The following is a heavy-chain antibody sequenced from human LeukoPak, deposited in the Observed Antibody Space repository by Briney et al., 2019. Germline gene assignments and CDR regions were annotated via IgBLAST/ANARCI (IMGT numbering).Heavy chain of an antibody. V-gene: IGHV4-61*02. D-gene: IGHD7-27*01. J-gene: IGHJ4*02. CDR2: IYSSGNT. CDR1: GDSISSGSTY. CDR3: ARDSPWGGCDY. Sequence: SETLSLTCGVSGDSISSGSTYWSWIRQPAGKGLEWIGRIYSSGNTNYNPSLKSRVTISVDTFKNQFSLKLSSVTAADTAVYYCARDSPWGGCDYWGQGTLVTVSS.